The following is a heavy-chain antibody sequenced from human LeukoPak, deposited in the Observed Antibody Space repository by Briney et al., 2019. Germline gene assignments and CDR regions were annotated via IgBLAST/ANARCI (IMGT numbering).Heavy chain of an antibody. Sequence: ASVKVFCKASGYNFTRKFIHWGGQAPGKGVEWMGWIDPNSGGTDYAQKFRGRVTMTRDTSTGTAYMDLSSLISDDTAVYYCARDREGLAYFDYWGQGTLVTVSS. J-gene: IGHJ4*02. CDR3: ARDREGLAYFDY. CDR1: GYNFTRKF. CDR2: IDPNSGGT. V-gene: IGHV1-2*02. D-gene: IGHD3/OR15-3a*01.